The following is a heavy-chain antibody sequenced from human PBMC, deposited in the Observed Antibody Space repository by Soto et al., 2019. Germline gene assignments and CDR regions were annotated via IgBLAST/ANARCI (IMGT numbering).Heavy chain of an antibody. Sequence: EVQLVESGGGLVKPGGSLRLSCAASEFTFSSYSMNWVRQAPGKGLEWVSSISSSSSYIYYADSVKGRFTISRDNAKNSLYLQMNSLRAEDTAVYYCARDIIRNGPDCSGGSCYSPHFDYWGQGTLVTVSS. CDR3: ARDIIRNGPDCSGGSCYSPHFDY. CDR1: EFTFSSYS. J-gene: IGHJ4*02. V-gene: IGHV3-21*01. D-gene: IGHD2-15*01. CDR2: ISSSSSYI.